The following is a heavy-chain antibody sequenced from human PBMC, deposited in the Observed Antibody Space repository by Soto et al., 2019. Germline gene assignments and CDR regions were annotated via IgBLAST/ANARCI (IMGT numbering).Heavy chain of an antibody. CDR1: GFTFSSYG. Sequence: GGSLRLSCAASGFTFSSYGMHWVRQAPGKGLEWVAVIWYDGSNKYYADSVKGRFTISRDNSKNTLYLQMNSLRAEDTAVYYCARGMGYCSGGSCYDYYYYYYYMDVWGKGPRSPSP. D-gene: IGHD2-15*01. CDR3: ARGMGYCSGGSCYDYYYYYYYMDV. CDR2: IWYDGSNK. V-gene: IGHV3-33*01. J-gene: IGHJ6*03.